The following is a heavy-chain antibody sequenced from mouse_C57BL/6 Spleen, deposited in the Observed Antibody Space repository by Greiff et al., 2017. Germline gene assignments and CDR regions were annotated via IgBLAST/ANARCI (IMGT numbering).Heavy chain of an antibody. Sequence: VQLQQSGAELVKPGASVKMSCKASGYTFTSYWITWVKQRPGQGLEWIGDIYPGSGSTNYNEKFKSKATLTVDTSSSTAYMQLSSLTSEDSAVYYCARSYYEYDGENYYAMDYWGQGTSVTVSS. J-gene: IGHJ4*01. CDR1: GYTFTSYW. CDR3: ARSYYEYDGENYYAMDY. D-gene: IGHD2-4*01. V-gene: IGHV1-55*01. CDR2: IYPGSGST.